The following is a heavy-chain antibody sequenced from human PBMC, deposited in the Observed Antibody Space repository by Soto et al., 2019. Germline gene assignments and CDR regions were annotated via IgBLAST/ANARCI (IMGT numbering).Heavy chain of an antibody. CDR2: IHYSGST. CDR1: GGSISSSSYY. V-gene: IGHV4-39*01. D-gene: IGHD1-26*01. Sequence: SLTCTVSGGSISSSSYYWGWIRQPPGKGLEWIGSIHYSGSTYYNPSLKSRVTISVDTSKNQFSLKLSSVTAADTAVYYCARQQQSGELPLLDYWGQGTLVTVSS. CDR3: ARQQQSGELPLLDY. J-gene: IGHJ4*02.